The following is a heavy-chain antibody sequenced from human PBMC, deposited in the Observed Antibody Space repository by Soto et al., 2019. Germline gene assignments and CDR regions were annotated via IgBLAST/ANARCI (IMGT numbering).Heavy chain of an antibody. CDR1: GYTFTSYA. J-gene: IGHJ6*02. CDR3: ARDEVANYYYYGMDV. CDR2: INAGNGNT. V-gene: IGHV1-3*01. Sequence: QVQLVQSGAEVKKPGASVKVSCKASGYTFTSYAMHWVRQAPGQRLEWMGWINAGNGNTKYSQKFQGRVTITRDTSASTAYMELSSLRSEDTAVYYCARDEVANYYYYGMDVWGQGTTVTVSS. D-gene: IGHD2-21*01.